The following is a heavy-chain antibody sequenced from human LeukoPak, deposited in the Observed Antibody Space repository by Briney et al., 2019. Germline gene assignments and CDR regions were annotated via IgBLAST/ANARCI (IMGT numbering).Heavy chain of an antibody. V-gene: IGHV3-33*01. Sequence: GRPLRLSCAASGFTFSSYGMHWVRQAPGKGLEWVAVIWYDGSNEYYGDSVKGRFTISRDNSKDTLYLQMNSLRAEDTAVYYCARDGQGYGDYFWYFDYWGQGTLVTVSS. CDR2: IWYDGSNE. CDR3: ARDGQGYGDYFWYFDY. CDR1: GFTFSSYG. J-gene: IGHJ4*02. D-gene: IGHD4-17*01.